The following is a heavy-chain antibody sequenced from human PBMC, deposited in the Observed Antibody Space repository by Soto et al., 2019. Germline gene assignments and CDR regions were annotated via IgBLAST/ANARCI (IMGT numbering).Heavy chain of an antibody. Sequence: GGSLRLSCAASGFTVSGNYMSWVRQAPGKGLEWVSVIYNDGTTYYADSVKGRFTISRDNSKNTLYLQMSSLRAEDTAVYYCARDLSLGFCSGGSCYTFWGQGTLVTVSS. CDR3: ARDLSLGFCSGGSCYTF. CDR1: GFTVSGNY. D-gene: IGHD2-15*01. J-gene: IGHJ4*02. CDR2: IYNDGTT. V-gene: IGHV3-53*01.